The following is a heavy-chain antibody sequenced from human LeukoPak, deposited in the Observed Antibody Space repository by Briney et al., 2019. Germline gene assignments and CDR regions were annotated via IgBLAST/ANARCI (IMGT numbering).Heavy chain of an antibody. J-gene: IGHJ4*02. Sequence: GGSLRLSCAASGFTFSSYAMSWVRQAPGKGLEWVSGSGGTSGSTFDADSVKGRFTISRDYSKNTLYLQMNSLRAEDTAVYYCARERRYTNSWYSFDYWGQGTLVTVSS. D-gene: IGHD6-13*01. CDR2: SGGTSGST. CDR1: GFTFSSYA. V-gene: IGHV3-23*01. CDR3: ARERRYTNSWYSFDY.